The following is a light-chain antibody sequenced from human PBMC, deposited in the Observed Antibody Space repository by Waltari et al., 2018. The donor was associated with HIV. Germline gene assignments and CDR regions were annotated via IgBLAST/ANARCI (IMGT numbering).Light chain of an antibody. CDR1: QSISSY. J-gene: IGKJ3*01. Sequence: DIQMTQSPSSLSASVGDRVTITCRASQSISSYLNWYQQKPGKAPKLLIYAASSLQSGVPSRFSGSGVGTDCTLTISSLQPEDFATYYCQQSNSSPFTFGPGTKVDIK. CDR2: AAS. CDR3: QQSNSSPFT. V-gene: IGKV1-39*01.